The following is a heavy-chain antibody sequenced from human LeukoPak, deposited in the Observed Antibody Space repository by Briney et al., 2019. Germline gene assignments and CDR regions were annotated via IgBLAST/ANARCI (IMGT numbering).Heavy chain of an antibody. CDR2: ISWNSGSI. Sequence: SLRLSCAASGFTFDDYAMHWVRQAPGKGLEWVSGISWNSGSIGYADSVKGRFTISRDNAKNSLYLQMNSLRAEDTALYYCAKGPIFSSWSNFYYYGMDVWGQGTTVTVSS. CDR1: GFTFDDYA. V-gene: IGHV3-9*01. J-gene: IGHJ6*02. D-gene: IGHD6-13*01. CDR3: AKGPIFSSWSNFYYYGMDV.